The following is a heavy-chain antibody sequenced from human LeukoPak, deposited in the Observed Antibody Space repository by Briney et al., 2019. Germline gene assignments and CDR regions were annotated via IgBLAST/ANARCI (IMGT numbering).Heavy chain of an antibody. CDR1: GGTFSSYA. J-gene: IGHJ6*03. CDR3: ARCTTMVRGVMVQDYYYMDV. V-gene: IGHV1-69*05. Sequence: ASVKVSCKASGGTFSSYAISWVRQAPGQGLEWMGGIIPIFGTANYAQKFQGRVTITTDESTSTAYMELSSLRSEDTAVYCCARCTTMVRGVMVQDYYYMDVWGKGTTVTVSS. CDR2: IIPIFGTA. D-gene: IGHD3-10*01.